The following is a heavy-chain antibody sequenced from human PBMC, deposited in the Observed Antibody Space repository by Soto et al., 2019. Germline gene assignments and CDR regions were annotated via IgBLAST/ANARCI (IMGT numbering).Heavy chain of an antibody. D-gene: IGHD3-16*01. CDR1: GGSMRGQH. Sequence: QVQLQESGPGLVKPSETLSLTCTVSGGSMRGQHWSWIRQPPGKGLEWIGHHSDSTNYNPSLKSRITISTATSKNQCSLKLSSVTAADTAVYYCATYTVGEGGRGYWGQGTRVTVSS. CDR2: HHSDST. J-gene: IGHJ4*02. V-gene: IGHV4-4*09. CDR3: ATYTVGEGGRGY.